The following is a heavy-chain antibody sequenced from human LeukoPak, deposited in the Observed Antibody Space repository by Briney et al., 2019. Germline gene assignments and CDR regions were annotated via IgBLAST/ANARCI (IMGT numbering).Heavy chain of an antibody. Sequence: SETLSLTCTVSGGSISSYYWSWIRQPPGKGLEWIGYIYYSGSTNYNPSLKSRVTISVDTSKNQFSLKLSSVTAADTAVYYCARDPGGDERDAFDIWGQGTMVTVSS. CDR3: ARDPGGDERDAFDI. CDR1: GGSISSYY. CDR2: IYYSGST. J-gene: IGHJ3*02. D-gene: IGHD3-16*01. V-gene: IGHV4-59*01.